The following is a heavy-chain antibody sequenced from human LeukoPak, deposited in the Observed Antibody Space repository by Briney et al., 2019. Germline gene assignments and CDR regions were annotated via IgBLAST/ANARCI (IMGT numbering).Heavy chain of an antibody. CDR1: GFNFSRYS. CDR2: ISSSSRYI. Sequence: TGGSLRLSCAASGFNFSRYSMTWVRQAPGKGLEWVSSISSSSRYIYYEDSVKGRFTISRDNAKNSLYLQMNSLRAEDTAVYYCARQFYYASGSVYGMDVWGQGTTVTVSS. D-gene: IGHD3-10*01. V-gene: IGHV3-21*01. J-gene: IGHJ6*02. CDR3: ARQFYYASGSVYGMDV.